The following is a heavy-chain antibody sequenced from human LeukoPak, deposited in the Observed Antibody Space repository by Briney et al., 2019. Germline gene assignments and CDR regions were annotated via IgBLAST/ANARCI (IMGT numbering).Heavy chain of an antibody. CDR3: ARDSSYYYYGMDV. J-gene: IGHJ6*02. CDR2: IYYSGST. V-gene: IGHV4-61*01. Sequence: SETLSLTCTVSGGSVSSGSYYWSWIRQPPGKGLGWIGYIYYSGSTNYNPSLKSRVTISVDTSKNQFSLKLSSVTAADTAVYYCARDSSYYYYGMDVWGQGTTVTVSS. CDR1: GGSVSSGSYY.